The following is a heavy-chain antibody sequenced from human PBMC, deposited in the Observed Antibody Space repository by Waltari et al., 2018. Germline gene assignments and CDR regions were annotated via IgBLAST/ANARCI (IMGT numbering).Heavy chain of an antibody. J-gene: IGHJ5*02. D-gene: IGHD1-7*01. CDR3: ARPYNWNYGWFDP. CDR2: KKQDGSEK. V-gene: IGHV3-7*01. Sequence: EVQLVESGGGLVQPGGSLRLSCAASGFTFSSYWMSWVRQAPGKGLAWVAKKKQDGSEKYYVDSVKGRFTISRDNAKNSLYLQMNSLRAEDTAVYYCARPYNWNYGWFDPWGQGTLVTVSS. CDR1: GFTFSSYW.